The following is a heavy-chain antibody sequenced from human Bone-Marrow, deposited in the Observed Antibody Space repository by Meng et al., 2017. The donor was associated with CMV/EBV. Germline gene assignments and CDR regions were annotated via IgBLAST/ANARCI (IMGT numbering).Heavy chain of an antibody. CDR1: GGSFSGYY. D-gene: IGHD4-11*01. V-gene: IGHV4-34*01. Sequence: GSLRLSCAVYGGSFSGYYWSWIRQPPGKGLEWIGEINHSGSTNYNPSLKSRVTISVDTSKNQFSLKLSSVTAADTAVYYCARGAVRNYYFDYWGQGTLVTVSS. J-gene: IGHJ4*02. CDR3: ARGAVRNYYFDY. CDR2: INHSGST.